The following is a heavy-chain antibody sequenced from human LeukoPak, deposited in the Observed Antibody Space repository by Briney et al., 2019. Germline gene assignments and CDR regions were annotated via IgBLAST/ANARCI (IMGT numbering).Heavy chain of an antibody. Sequence: SGGSLRLSCAASGFTVSSNYMSWVRQAPGKGLEWVSVIYSGGSTYYADSVKGRFTISRDNSKNTLYLQMNSLRAEDTAVYYCAREGLWFGESGEGGFDYWGQGTLVTVPS. V-gene: IGHV3-53*01. D-gene: IGHD3-10*01. CDR2: IYSGGST. CDR1: GFTVSSNY. J-gene: IGHJ4*02. CDR3: AREGLWFGESGEGGFDY.